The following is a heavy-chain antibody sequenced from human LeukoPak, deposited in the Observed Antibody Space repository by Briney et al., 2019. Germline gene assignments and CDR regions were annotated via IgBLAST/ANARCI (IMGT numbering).Heavy chain of an antibody. J-gene: IGHJ4*02. CDR1: GGSISSGSYY. Sequence: SQTLSLTCTVSGGSISSGSYYWSWIRQPAGKGREWIGRIYTSGSSNYNPSLKSRVTISVDTSKNQVSLKLSSVTAADTAVYYCARVKWSGFDYWGQGTLVTVSS. CDR3: ARVKWSGFDY. D-gene: IGHD3-3*01. V-gene: IGHV4-61*02. CDR2: IYTSGSS.